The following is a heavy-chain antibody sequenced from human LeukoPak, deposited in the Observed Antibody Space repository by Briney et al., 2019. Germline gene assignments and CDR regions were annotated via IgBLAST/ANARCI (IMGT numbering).Heavy chain of an antibody. D-gene: IGHD6-19*01. J-gene: IGHJ4*02. CDR2: IYTSGST. CDR1: GGSISSYY. Sequence: LETLSLTCTVSGGSISSYYWSWIRQPAGKGLEWIGRIYTSGSTNYNPSLKSRVTMSVDTSKNQFSLKLSSATAADTAVYYCARVHSSGWYGAYYFDYWGQGTLVTVSS. CDR3: ARVHSSGWYGAYYFDY. V-gene: IGHV4-4*07.